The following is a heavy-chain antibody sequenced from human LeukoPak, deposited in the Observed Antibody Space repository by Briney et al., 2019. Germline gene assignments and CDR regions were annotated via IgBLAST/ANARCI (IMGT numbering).Heavy chain of an antibody. J-gene: IGHJ4*02. Sequence: GGSLRLSCAASGFTFSSYAMHWVRQAPGKGLEWVAFIRFDGTNKYYADSVKGRFTISRDNSKNTLYLQMNSLRPEDTAVYYCAKDPRRGWLLPTNWGQGTLVTVSS. CDR3: AKDPRRGWLLPTN. D-gene: IGHD3-22*01. V-gene: IGHV3-30*02. CDR2: IRFDGTNK. CDR1: GFTFSSYA.